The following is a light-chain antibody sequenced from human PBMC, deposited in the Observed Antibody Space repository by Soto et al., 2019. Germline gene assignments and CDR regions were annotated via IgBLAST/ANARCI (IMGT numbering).Light chain of an antibody. V-gene: IGLV2-23*02. Sequence: QSALTQPASVSGSPGQSITISCTGTSSDIGGYDYVSWYQHHPGKAPKFIIYGVTNRPSGVSNRFSASKSGNKASLTISGLQAEDEADYYCCSYAASSTFNWVFGGGTKLTVL. J-gene: IGLJ3*02. CDR1: SSDIGGYDY. CDR2: GVT. CDR3: CSYAASSTFNWV.